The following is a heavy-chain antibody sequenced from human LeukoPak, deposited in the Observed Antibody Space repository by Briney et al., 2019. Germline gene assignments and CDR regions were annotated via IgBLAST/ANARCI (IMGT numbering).Heavy chain of an antibody. D-gene: IGHD1-26*01. J-gene: IGHJ4*02. CDR2: IYYSGSN. CDR3: ARHDMDVAGGGLDYFDY. V-gene: IGHV4-59*08. Sequence: SETLSLTCTVSGGSINRYYWSWLRQPPGKGLEWIAYIYYSGSNNYNPSLKSRVTISVDTSKNQFSLKLNSVTAADAAVYYCARHDMDVAGGGLDYFDYWGQGTLVTVSS. CDR1: GGSINRYY.